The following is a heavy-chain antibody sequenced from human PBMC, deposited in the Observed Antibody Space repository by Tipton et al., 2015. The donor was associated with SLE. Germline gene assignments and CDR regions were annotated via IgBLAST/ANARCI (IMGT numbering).Heavy chain of an antibody. D-gene: IGHD1-26*01. CDR2: IYYSGST. J-gene: IGHJ6*02. CDR3: ARWEWDGMDV. Sequence: GLVKPSETLSLTCTVSGGSISSHYWSWIRQPPGKGLEWIGSIYYSGSTYYNPSLKSRGTISVDTSKNHFSLKLSSVSAADTAVYYCARWEWDGMDVWGQGTTVTVSS. V-gene: IGHV4-59*11. CDR1: GGSISSHY.